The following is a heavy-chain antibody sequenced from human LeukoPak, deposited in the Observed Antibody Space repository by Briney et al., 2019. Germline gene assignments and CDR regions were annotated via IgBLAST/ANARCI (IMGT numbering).Heavy chain of an antibody. Sequence: GGSLRLSCAASGFTFSSYAMSWVRQAPGKGLEWVSAISGSGGSTYYADSVKGRFTISRDNSKNTLYLQMNSLRAKDTAVYYCAKDSYYDFWSGYPYYFDYWGQGTLVTVSS. J-gene: IGHJ4*02. CDR3: AKDSYYDFWSGYPYYFDY. CDR2: ISGSGGST. D-gene: IGHD3-3*01. CDR1: GFTFSSYA. V-gene: IGHV3-23*01.